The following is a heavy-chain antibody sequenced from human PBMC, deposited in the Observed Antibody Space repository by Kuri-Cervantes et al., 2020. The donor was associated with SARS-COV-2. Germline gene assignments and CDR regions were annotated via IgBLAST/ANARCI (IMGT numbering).Heavy chain of an antibody. CDR1: GFTFSDYY. CDR2: ISGSGGST. CDR3: ARSGVSAATGYYYYYMDV. Sequence: GESLKISCAASGFTFSDYYMSWIRQAPGKGLEWVSAISGSGGSTYYADSVKGRFTISRDNSKNTLYLQMNSLRAEDTAVYYCARSGVSAATGYYYYYMDVWGKGTTVTVSS. V-gene: IGHV3-23*01. J-gene: IGHJ6*03. D-gene: IGHD1-14*01.